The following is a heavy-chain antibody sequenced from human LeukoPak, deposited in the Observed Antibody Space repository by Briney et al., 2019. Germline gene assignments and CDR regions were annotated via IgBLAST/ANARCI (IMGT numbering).Heavy chain of an antibody. J-gene: IGHJ5*02. D-gene: IGHD6-19*01. CDR2: ISGAGSVT. V-gene: IGHV3-30*04. Sequence: GGSLRLSCVASGFTFSDFAIQWVRQAPGKGLDWVAVISGAGSVTHYADSVRGRFTISRDNSRDTVFLQMNSLRPEDTGVYYCAREGYSSGSLGDLDHWGQGTRVTVPS. CDR1: GFTFSDFA. CDR3: AREGYSSGSLGDLDH.